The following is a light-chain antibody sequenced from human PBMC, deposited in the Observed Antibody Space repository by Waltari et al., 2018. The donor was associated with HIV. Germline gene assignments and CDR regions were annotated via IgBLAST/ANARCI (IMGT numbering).Light chain of an antibody. CDR1: NIGYKS. J-gene: IGLJ2*01. CDR2: NDK. V-gene: IGLV3-9*02. Sequence: SYELTKPLSVSVALGPTARITCGGKNIGYKSVHLYQQKTGQAPVVVIYNDKYRPSGIPERFSCSKSGNTATLTITGAQAGDEAEYFCQVWDTTTVFGGGTNLTVL. CDR3: QVWDTTTV.